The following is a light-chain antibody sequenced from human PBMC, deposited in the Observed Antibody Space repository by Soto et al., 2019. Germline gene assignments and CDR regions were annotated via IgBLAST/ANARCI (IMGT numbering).Light chain of an antibody. V-gene: IGLV2-14*01. CDR3: SSYTSSSTRV. J-gene: IGLJ3*02. CDR2: EVS. CDR1: SSDVGGYNY. Sequence: QSALTQPASVSGSPGQSITISCTGTSSDVGGYNYVSWYQQNPGKAPQLMIYEVSNRPSGASNRFSGSKSGNTASLTISGLQAEYEADYYCSSYTSSSTRVFGGGTKLTVL.